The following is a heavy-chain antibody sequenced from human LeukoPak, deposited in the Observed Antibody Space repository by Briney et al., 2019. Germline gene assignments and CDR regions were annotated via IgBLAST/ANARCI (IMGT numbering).Heavy chain of an antibody. CDR3: ARAHDCSSTSWYSY. D-gene: IGHD6-13*01. J-gene: IGHJ4*02. CDR1: GFTVSTNY. CDR2: IYTGGST. Sequence: GGSLRLSCAASGFTVSTNYMSWVRQAPGKGLEWVSVIYTGGSTYYGDSVKGRYTISRDNSKNTLYLQMNSLRADDTAVYYCARAHDCSSTSWYSYWGQGTLVTVSS. V-gene: IGHV3-66*01.